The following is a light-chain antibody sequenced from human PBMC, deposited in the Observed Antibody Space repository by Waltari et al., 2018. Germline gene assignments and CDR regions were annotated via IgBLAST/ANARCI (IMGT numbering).Light chain of an antibody. CDR1: ALGNKY. CDR2: EDE. Sequence: SFALTQAPSLSVSPGQTATIACSGDALGNKYVCWYQQKPGQSPVLVIFEDEKRPSGIPVRFSASKSGNTALLTITGVQALDEAAYYCQTWDTNTVVFGGGTKLTVL. V-gene: IGLV3-1*01. J-gene: IGLJ2*01. CDR3: QTWDTNTVV.